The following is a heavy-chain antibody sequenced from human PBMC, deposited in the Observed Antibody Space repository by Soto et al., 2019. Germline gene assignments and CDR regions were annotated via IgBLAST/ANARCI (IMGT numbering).Heavy chain of an antibody. V-gene: IGHV3-23*01. CDR3: AKRKDVGGTRGAALDY. CDR1: GLTFSSFV. D-gene: IGHD6-6*01. CDR2: ISGSGGST. J-gene: IGHJ4*02. Sequence: EVQLLESGGGLVQPGGSLRLSCAASGLTFSSFVMSWVRQAPGKGLEWVSCISGSGGSTYYADSVKGRFTISRDNSQNTLYLQVNSLRAEDTAVYYCAKRKDVGGTRGAALDYWGQGTLVTVSS.